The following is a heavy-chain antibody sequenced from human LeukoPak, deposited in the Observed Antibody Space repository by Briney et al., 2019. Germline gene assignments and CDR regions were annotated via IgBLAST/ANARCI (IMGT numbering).Heavy chain of an antibody. D-gene: IGHD4-17*01. CDR1: GGTFSSYA. J-gene: IGHJ4*02. Sequence: GASVKVSCKASGGTFSSYAISWVRQAPGQGLEWMGGIIPIFGTANYAQKLQGRVTITADKSTSTAYMELSSLRSEDTAVYYCARSEATVTTFDYWGQGTLVTVSS. CDR2: IIPIFGTA. CDR3: ARSEATVTTFDY. V-gene: IGHV1-69*06.